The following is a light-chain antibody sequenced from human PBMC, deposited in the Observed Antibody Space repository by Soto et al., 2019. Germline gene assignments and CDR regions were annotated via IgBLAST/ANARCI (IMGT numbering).Light chain of an antibody. Sequence: QSALTQPASVSGSPGQSITISCTRTSSDVGSHNLVSWYQQHPGQAPKLMIYEVSKRPLGVSARFSASKSGNTASLTISGLQAEDEADYYCSSYGGSRAVFGGGTQLTVL. CDR2: EVS. CDR3: SSYGGSRAV. J-gene: IGLJ7*01. V-gene: IGLV2-23*02. CDR1: SSDVGSHNL.